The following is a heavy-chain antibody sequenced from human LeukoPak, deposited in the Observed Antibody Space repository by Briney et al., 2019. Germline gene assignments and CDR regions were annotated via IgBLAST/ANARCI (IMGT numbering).Heavy chain of an antibody. Sequence: SETLSLTCTVSGYSISSGYYWGWIRQPPGKGLEWIGIIYHSGSTYYNPSLKSRVTISVDTSKNQFSLKLSSVPAADTAVYYCASSKSVAGAFDAFDIWGQGTMVTVSS. CDR2: IYHSGST. V-gene: IGHV4-38-2*02. J-gene: IGHJ3*02. CDR1: GYSISSGYY. D-gene: IGHD6-19*01. CDR3: ASSKSVAGAFDAFDI.